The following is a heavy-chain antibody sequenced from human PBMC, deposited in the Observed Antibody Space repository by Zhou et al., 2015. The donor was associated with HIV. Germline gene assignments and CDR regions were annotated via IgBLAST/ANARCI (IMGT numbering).Heavy chain of an antibody. D-gene: IGHD3-22*01. Sequence: QVQLVQSGAEVKKPGASVKVSCKASGYTFTGYYMHWVRQAPGQGLEWMGWINPNSGGTNYAQKFQGRVTMTRDTSISTAYMELSRLRSDDTAVYYCARVQYYYDSSGNNHNGGDYWGQGTLVTVSS. V-gene: IGHV1-2*02. CDR3: ARVQYYYDSSGNNHNGGDY. CDR1: GYTFTGYY. CDR2: INPNSGGT. J-gene: IGHJ4*02.